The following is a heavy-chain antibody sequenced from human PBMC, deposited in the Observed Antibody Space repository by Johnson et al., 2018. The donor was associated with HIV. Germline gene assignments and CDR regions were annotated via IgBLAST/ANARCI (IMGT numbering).Heavy chain of an antibody. V-gene: IGHV3-7*01. Sequence: EVQLVESGGGLVQPVGSLRLSCAASGLTFSSYWMTWVRQAPGKGLEWVANIKQDGSEKNYLDSVKGRFTISRDNAKNALFLHMNSLRVEDTAVYYCARGNLYYSTDAFDIWGQGTMVTVSS. CDR3: ARGNLYYSTDAFDI. D-gene: IGHD3-10*01. J-gene: IGHJ3*02. CDR2: IKQDGSEK. CDR1: GLTFSSYW.